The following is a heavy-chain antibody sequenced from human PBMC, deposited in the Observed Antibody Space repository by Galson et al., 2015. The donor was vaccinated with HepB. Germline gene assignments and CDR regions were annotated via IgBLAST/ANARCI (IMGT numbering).Heavy chain of an antibody. CDR3: ARASGFYDSGGYFPS. CDR2: INADGSSS. D-gene: IGHD3-22*01. Sequence: SLRLSCAASGFTFSSYWMHWVRQVPGKGLVWVSRINADGSSSNYADSVKGRFTSSRDNAKNTLFLQMNSLRAEDTAVYYCARASGFYDSGGYFPSWGQGTLVTVSS. CDR1: GFTFSSYW. V-gene: IGHV3-74*01. J-gene: IGHJ5*02.